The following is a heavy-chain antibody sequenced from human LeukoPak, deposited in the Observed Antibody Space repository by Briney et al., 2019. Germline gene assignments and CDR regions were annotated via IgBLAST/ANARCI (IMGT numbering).Heavy chain of an antibody. Sequence: KPGGSLRLSCAVSGFTFRSYSMTWVRQVPGKGLEWVSSISSTCSYIYYADSVKGRFTISRDNAKNSLYLQMNSLRAEDTAVYYCARDDSSGYYPYYFDYWGQGTLVTVSS. D-gene: IGHD3-22*01. CDR2: ISSTCSYI. CDR3: ARDDSSGYYPYYFDY. V-gene: IGHV3-21*01. CDR1: GFTFRSYS. J-gene: IGHJ4*02.